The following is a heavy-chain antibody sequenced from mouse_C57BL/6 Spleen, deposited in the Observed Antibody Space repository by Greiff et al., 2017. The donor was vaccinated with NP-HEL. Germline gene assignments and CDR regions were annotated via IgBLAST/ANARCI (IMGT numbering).Heavy chain of an antibody. CDR1: GFTFSSYA. J-gene: IGHJ2*01. CDR3: ARGGYDGYYFDY. CDR2: ISDGGSYT. Sequence: EVQRVESGGGLVKPGGSLKLSCAASGFTFSSYAMSWVRQTPEKRLEWVATISDGGSYTYYPDNVKGRFTISRDNAKNNLYLQMSHLKSEDTAMYYCARGGYDGYYFDYWGQGTTLTVSS. V-gene: IGHV5-4*01. D-gene: IGHD2-3*01.